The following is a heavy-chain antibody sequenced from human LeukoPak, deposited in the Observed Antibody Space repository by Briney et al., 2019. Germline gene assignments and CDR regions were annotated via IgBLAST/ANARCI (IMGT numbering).Heavy chain of an antibody. CDR3: ASPSRSGSYYNPVDN. D-gene: IGHD3-10*01. Sequence: GGSLRLSCAASGFTFSSYAMHWVRQAPGKGLEWVAVISYDGSNKYYADSVKGRFTISRDNSKNTLYLQMDSLRTEDTAVYYCASPSRSGSYYNPVDNWGQGTLVAVST. V-gene: IGHV3-30-3*01. CDR1: GFTFSSYA. J-gene: IGHJ4*02. CDR2: ISYDGSNK.